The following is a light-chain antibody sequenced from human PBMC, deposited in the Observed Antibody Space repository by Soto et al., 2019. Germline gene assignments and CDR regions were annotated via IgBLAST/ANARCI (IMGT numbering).Light chain of an antibody. CDR3: QQYGSSPPS. J-gene: IGKJ4*01. CDR2: DAS. Sequence: EIVLTQSPGTLSLSPGERATLSCRASQSVSNNDLAWYQQKSGQAHRLLIYDASSRATGIPDRFSGSGSGTEFTLTISTLEPEDFAVYYCQQYGSSPPSVGGGTKVEFK. V-gene: IGKV3-20*01. CDR1: QSVSNND.